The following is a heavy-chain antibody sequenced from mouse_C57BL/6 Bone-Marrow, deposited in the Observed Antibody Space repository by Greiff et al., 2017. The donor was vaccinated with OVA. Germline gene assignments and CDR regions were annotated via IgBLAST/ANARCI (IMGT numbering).Heavy chain of an antibody. CDR1: GYTFTSYW. V-gene: IGHV1-69*01. CDR3: ARGYYGSSYGWYFDV. CDR2: IDPSDSYT. J-gene: IGHJ1*03. D-gene: IGHD1-1*01. Sequence: VQLQQPGAELVMPGASVKLSCKASGYTFTSYWMHWVKQRPGQGLEWIGEIDPSDSYTNYNQKFKGKSTLTVDKSSSTAYMQSSSLTSEDSAVYYCARGYYGSSYGWYFDVWGTGTTVTVSS.